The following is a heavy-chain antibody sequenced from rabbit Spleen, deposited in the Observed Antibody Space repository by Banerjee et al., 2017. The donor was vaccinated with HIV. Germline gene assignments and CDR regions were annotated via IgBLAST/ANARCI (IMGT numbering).Heavy chain of an antibody. CDR2: IDPVFGIT. V-gene: IGHV1S47*01. CDR1: GFSFSSND. CDR3: ARDGAGDSYFAL. J-gene: IGHJ3*01. D-gene: IGHD8-1*01. Sequence: QEQLVESGGGLVQPEGSLTLTCKASGFSFSSNDYMCWVRQAPGKGLEWIGYIDPVFGITYYANWVNGRFSISRDNAQNTVFLQMTSLTAADTATYFCARDGAGDSYFALWGQGTLVTVS.